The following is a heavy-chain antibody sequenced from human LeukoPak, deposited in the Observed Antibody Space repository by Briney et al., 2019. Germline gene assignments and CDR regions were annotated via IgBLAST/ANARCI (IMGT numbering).Heavy chain of an antibody. D-gene: IGHD6-19*01. J-gene: IGHJ4*02. Sequence: GGSLRLSCAASGFTFRSYGMHWVRQAPGKGLEWVAVISSDGSSKNYADSMKGQFTISRDNSKNTLFLQMNNLRAEDTAVYYCARDSPRLSGWLGHFDYWGQGTLVTVSS. V-gene: IGHV3-30*03. CDR1: GFTFRSYG. CDR3: ARDSPRLSGWLGHFDY. CDR2: ISSDGSSK.